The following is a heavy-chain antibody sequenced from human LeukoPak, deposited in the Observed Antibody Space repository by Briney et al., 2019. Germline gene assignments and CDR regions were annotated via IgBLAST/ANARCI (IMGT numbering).Heavy chain of an antibody. J-gene: IGHJ4*02. CDR3: ARARTTRGFDY. V-gene: IGHV3-33*01. CDR2: IWYDGSNK. D-gene: IGHD4-17*01. CDR1: GFTFNSYG. Sequence: PGRSLRLSCAASGFTFNSYGIHWVRQAPGKGLEWVAFIWYDGSNKYYADSVKGRFTISRDNSKNTLYLQMNSLRAEDTAVYYCARARTTRGFDYWGQGTPVTVSS.